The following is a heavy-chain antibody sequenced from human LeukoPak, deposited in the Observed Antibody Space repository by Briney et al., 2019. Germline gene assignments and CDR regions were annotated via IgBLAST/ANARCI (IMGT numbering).Heavy chain of an antibody. CDR3: ARMRQQPYYYYHYMDV. V-gene: IGHV4-39*01. Sequence: SETLSLTCTVSGGSISTSSYYWGWIRQPRGKGLEWIGSIYYSGSTYYNPSLKSRVTISVDTSRNQLSLKLSSVTAADTAVYYCARMRQQPYYYYHYMDVWGKGTTVTVSS. J-gene: IGHJ6*03. CDR1: GGSISTSSYY. CDR2: IYYSGST. D-gene: IGHD6-13*01.